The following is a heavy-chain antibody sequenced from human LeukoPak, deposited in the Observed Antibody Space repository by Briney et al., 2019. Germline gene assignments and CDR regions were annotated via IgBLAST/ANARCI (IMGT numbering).Heavy chain of an antibody. Sequence: SVKVSCKASGGTFSSYAISWVRQAPGQGLEWMGGIIPIFGTANYAQKFQDRVTITADESTSTAYMELSSLRSEDTAVYYCAIEKLIGELFFPLGYWGQGTLVTVSS. J-gene: IGHJ4*02. V-gene: IGHV1-69*13. CDR2: IIPIFGTA. CDR3: AIEKLIGELFFPLGY. CDR1: GGTFSSYA. D-gene: IGHD3-10*01.